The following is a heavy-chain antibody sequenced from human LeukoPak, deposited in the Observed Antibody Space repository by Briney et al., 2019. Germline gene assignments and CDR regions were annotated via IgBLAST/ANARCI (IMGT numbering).Heavy chain of an antibody. Sequence: GGSLRLSCAASGFTFSSYAMRWVRQAPGKGLEWVAVISYDGSNKYYADSVKGRFSMYRDNYNNTMYLQMNSLRAEDTAVYYCARAADEVDLYLFDYWGQGPLVTVSS. CDR1: GFTFSSYA. CDR2: ISYDGSNK. D-gene: IGHD5-12*01. CDR3: ARAADEVDLYLFDY. V-gene: IGHV3-30-3*01. J-gene: IGHJ4*02.